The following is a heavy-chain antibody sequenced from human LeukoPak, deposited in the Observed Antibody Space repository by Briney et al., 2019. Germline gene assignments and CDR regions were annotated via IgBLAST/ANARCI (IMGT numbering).Heavy chain of an antibody. V-gene: IGHV4-4*07. D-gene: IGHD6-19*01. CDR2: IYTSGST. CDR1: GGSISSYY. J-gene: IGHJ4*02. Sequence: SETLSLTCTVSGGSISSYYWSWIRQPAGKGLEWIGRIYTSGSTNHNPSLKSRVTMSVDTSKNQFSLKLSSVTAADTAVYYCARDVLAPIAVAGMFDYWGQGTLVTVSS. CDR3: ARDVLAPIAVAGMFDY.